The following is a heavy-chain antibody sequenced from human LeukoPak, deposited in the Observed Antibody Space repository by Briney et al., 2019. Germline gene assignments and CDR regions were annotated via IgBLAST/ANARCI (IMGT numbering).Heavy chain of an antibody. CDR3: ARDRYCSSTSCLFRPYYYYGMDV. CDR1: GGSISSGDYY. V-gene: IGHV4-30-4*01. Sequence: PSQTLSLTCTVSGGSISSGDYYWSWIRQPPGKGLEWIGYIYYSGSTYYNPSLKSRVTISVDTSKNQFSLKLSSVTAADTAVYYCARDRYCSSTSCLFRPYYYYGMDVWGKGTTVTVSS. CDR2: IYYSGST. D-gene: IGHD2-2*01. J-gene: IGHJ6*04.